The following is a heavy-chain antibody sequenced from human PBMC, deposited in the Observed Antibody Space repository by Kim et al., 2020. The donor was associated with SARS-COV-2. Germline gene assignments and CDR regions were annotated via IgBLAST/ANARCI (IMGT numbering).Heavy chain of an antibody. V-gene: IGHV3-30*18. CDR3: AKVFNAKIVLMEPLGFDY. Sequence: GGSLRLSCAASGFTFSSYGMHWVRQAPGKGLEWVAVISYDGSNKYYADSVKGRFTISRDNSKNTLYLQMNSLRAEDTAVYYCAKVFNAKIVLMEPLGFDYWGQGTLVTVSS. J-gene: IGHJ4*02. CDR1: GFTFSSYG. CDR2: ISYDGSNK. D-gene: IGHD2-8*01.